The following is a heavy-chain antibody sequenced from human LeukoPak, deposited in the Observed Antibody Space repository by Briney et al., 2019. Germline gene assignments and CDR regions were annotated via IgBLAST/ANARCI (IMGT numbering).Heavy chain of an antibody. CDR1: GGSISSSSYY. D-gene: IGHD3-3*01. J-gene: IGHJ3*02. Sequence: SETLSLTCTVSGGSISSSSYYWGWIRQPPGKGLEWIGSIYYSGSTYSNPSLKSRVTISVDTSKNQFSLKPSSVTAADTAVYYCARLNNVLRFLEWPEDAFDIWGQGTMVTVSS. CDR3: ARLNNVLRFLEWPEDAFDI. V-gene: IGHV4-39*01. CDR2: IYYSGST.